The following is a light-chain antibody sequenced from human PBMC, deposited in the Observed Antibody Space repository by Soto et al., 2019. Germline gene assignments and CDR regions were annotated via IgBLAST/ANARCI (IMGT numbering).Light chain of an antibody. CDR2: WAS. J-gene: IGKJ3*01. V-gene: IGKV4-1*01. CDR3: QQYSSTPFT. CDR1: QSVFYRPKNKNY. Sequence: DIVMTQSPDSLAVSLGERATINCKSSQSVFYRPKNKNYLAWYQRKPGQPPKLLISWASTRESGVPDRFTGSGSGTDFTLTISSLQAEDVAVYYCQQYSSTPFTFGPGTKVNIQ.